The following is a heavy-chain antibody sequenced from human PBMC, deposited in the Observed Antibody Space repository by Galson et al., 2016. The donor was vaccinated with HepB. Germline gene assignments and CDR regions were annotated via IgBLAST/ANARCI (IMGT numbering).Heavy chain of an antibody. Sequence: SLRLSCAASGLTFSSYSMSWVRQAPGKGLQWVSIMSGSGGTTYYADSVKGRFTISRDNSRNTLFLQMNSLTAEDTAVYSCAKAPSGCPDSFHIWGQGTLVTVSS. CDR3: AKAPSGCPDSFHI. CDR2: MSGSGGTT. CDR1: GLTFSSYS. D-gene: IGHD6-19*01. J-gene: IGHJ4*02. V-gene: IGHV3-23*01.